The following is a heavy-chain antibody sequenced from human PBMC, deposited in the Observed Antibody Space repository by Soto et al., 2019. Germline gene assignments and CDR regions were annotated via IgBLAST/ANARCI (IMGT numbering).Heavy chain of an antibody. J-gene: IGHJ4*02. V-gene: IGHV4-31*03. CDR3: AREGITIFGVANVFDY. D-gene: IGHD3-3*01. CDR1: GCSISSGGYY. CDR2: IYYSGST. Sequence: SETLSLTCTVSGCSISSGGYYLSWIRQHPGKCLEWIGYIYYSGSTYYNPSLKSRVNISVDTSNKQFSMKLISVTAAESVVFYCAREGITIFGVANVFDYWGQGTLVTVSS.